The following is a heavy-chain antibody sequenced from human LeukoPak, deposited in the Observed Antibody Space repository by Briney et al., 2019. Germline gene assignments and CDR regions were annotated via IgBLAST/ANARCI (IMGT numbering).Heavy chain of an antibody. J-gene: IGHJ4*02. V-gene: IGHV4-4*02. CDR3: TREDRPYCPFAY. Sequence: SGTLSLTCGVSGGSIDITNYWSWVRQAPGKGLEWIGEIAHDGTTNYDPSLRSRVAMSFDRANNQFSLSLTSVTAADTAVYYCTREDRPYCPFAYWGQGVLVTVSS. CDR2: IAHDGTT. CDR1: GGSIDITNY. D-gene: IGHD1-26*01.